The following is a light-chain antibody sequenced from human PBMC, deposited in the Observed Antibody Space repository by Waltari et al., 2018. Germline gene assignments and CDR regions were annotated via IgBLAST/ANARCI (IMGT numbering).Light chain of an antibody. V-gene: IGKV3-15*01. Sequence: EIVMTQSPATLSVSPGERATLSCRASQSVSSKLAWYQQRPGQAPRLLIYGASTRATGIPARFTGSGSGTEFTLTISSLQSEDFAVYFCQHYNNLSLTFGGGTKVEI. CDR1: QSVSSK. J-gene: IGKJ4*01. CDR2: GAS. CDR3: QHYNNLSLT.